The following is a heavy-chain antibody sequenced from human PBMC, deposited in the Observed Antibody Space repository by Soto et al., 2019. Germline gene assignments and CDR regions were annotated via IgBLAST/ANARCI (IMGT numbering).Heavy chain of an antibody. D-gene: IGHD4-4*01. CDR3: ARDRAMTTRYFHN. CDR1: GFTFSSYA. J-gene: IGHJ4*02. Sequence: QAGGSLRLSCAASGFTFSSYAMSWVRQAPGKRLEWVSGISGRGGSPYYADSVKGRFTISRDNSKSTLYLLMNSLRVDDTALYYCARDRAMTTRYFHNWGQGTLVTVSS. V-gene: IGHV3-23*01. CDR2: ISGRGGSP.